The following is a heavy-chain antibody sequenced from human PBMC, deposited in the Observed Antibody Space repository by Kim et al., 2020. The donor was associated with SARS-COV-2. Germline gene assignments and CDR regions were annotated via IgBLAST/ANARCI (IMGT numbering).Heavy chain of an antibody. D-gene: IGHD5-12*01. J-gene: IGHJ4*02. V-gene: IGHV3-9*01. Sequence: ADSVKGRFTTSRDNAKNSLYLQMNSLGAEDTALYYCAKSLVATLGNYFDYWGQGTLVTVSS. CDR3: AKSLVATLGNYFDY.